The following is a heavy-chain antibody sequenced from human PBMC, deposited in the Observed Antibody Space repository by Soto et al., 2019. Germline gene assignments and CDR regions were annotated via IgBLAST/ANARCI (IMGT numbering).Heavy chain of an antibody. J-gene: IGHJ2*01. CDR2: ISHSGNT. V-gene: IGHV4-30-2*01. Sequence: QLQLQESGSGLVKPSQTLSLTCAVSGGSISGGGFSWNWIRQPPGKGLEWVGYISHSGNTFYNPSLTSRVTISVDPSKNQFSLTQTPVTAADTAVYYCARGVYVSSGYYSTVTYWYFDLWGRGTLVTVSS. CDR3: ARGVYVSSGYYSTVTYWYFDL. CDR1: GGSISGGGFS. D-gene: IGHD3-22*01.